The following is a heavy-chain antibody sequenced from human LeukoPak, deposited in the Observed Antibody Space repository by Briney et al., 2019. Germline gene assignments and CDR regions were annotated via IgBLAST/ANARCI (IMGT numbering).Heavy chain of an antibody. Sequence: GGSLRLSCAASGLTVSSSYMSWVRQAPGKGLEWVSIIYNDGSTYYADSMKGRFTVSRDNSKNTLYLQVNSLRAEDTAMYYCARNILVAFDIWGQGTMVTVSS. CDR1: GLTVSSSY. D-gene: IGHD2/OR15-2a*01. CDR2: IYNDGST. V-gene: IGHV3-53*01. J-gene: IGHJ3*02. CDR3: ARNILVAFDI.